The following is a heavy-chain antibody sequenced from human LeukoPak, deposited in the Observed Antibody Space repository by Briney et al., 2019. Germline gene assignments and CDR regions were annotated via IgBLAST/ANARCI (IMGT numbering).Heavy chain of an antibody. CDR1: GFTISNCS. D-gene: IGHD3-22*01. V-gene: IGHV3-30*04. Sequence: GGSLRLSCAASGFTISNCSMHWVRQSPGKGLEWVAVISYDGSSIYYADSVKGRFTISRDNSKNTLYLQMNSLRAEDTAVYYCARGESMIVVVTPDYFDYWGQGTLVTVSS. CDR2: ISYDGSSI. CDR3: ARGESMIVVVTPDYFDY. J-gene: IGHJ4*02.